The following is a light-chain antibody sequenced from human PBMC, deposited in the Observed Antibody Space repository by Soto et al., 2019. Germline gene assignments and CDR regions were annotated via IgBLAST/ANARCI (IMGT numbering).Light chain of an antibody. CDR3: QQSGNSPLT. Sequence: EIVLTQSPGTLSLSPGERATLSCRASQRVRSTYLAWYQQKPGQAPRLLLYGASSRATGIPDRFSGSGSGTDFTLTISRLEPEDFAVYFCQQSGNSPLTFGQGTRLEIK. CDR1: QRVRSTY. J-gene: IGKJ5*01. V-gene: IGKV3-20*01. CDR2: GAS.